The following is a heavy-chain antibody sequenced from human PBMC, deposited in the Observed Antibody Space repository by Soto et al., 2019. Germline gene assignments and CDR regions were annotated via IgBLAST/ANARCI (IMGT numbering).Heavy chain of an antibody. V-gene: IGHV4-31*03. D-gene: IGHD2-2*01. Sequence: TSETLSLTCTVSGGSISSGGYYWSWIRQHPGKGLEWIGYIYYSGSTYYNPSLKSRVTISVDTSKNQFSLKLSSVTAADTAVYYCAAVVVPAAYFDYWGQGTLVTVSS. CDR2: IYYSGST. CDR1: GGSISSGGYY. J-gene: IGHJ4*02. CDR3: AAVVVPAAYFDY.